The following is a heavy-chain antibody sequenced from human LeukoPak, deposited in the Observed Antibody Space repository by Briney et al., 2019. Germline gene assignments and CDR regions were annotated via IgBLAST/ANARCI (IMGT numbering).Heavy chain of an antibody. CDR3: ATELERRSDDFGY. J-gene: IGHJ4*02. V-gene: IGHV1-69*04. D-gene: IGHD1-1*01. CDR1: GGTFSSYA. CDR2: IIPILGIA. Sequence: ASVKVSCKASGGTFSSYAISWVRQAPGQGLEWMGRIIPILGIANYAQKFQGRVTITADKSTSTAYMELSSLRSEDTAVYYCATELERRSDDFGYWGQGTLVTVSS.